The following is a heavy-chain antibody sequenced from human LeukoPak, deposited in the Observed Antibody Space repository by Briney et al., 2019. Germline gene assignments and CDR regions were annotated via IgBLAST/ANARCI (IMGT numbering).Heavy chain of an antibody. CDR1: GFTFSRYS. J-gene: IGHJ4*02. D-gene: IGHD6-19*01. V-gene: IGHV3-48*01. CDR3: ARDSGWYTGFDY. Sequence: GGALRLSCAASGFTFSRYSMNWGRQAPGKGLEGGSYISSSSSTIYYADSVKGRFTISRDNAKNSLYLQMNSLRADDTAVYNCARDSGWYTGFDYWGQGTLVTVSS. CDR2: ISSSSSTI.